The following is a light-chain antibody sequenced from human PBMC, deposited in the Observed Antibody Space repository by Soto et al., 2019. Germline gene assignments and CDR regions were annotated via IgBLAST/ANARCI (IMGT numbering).Light chain of an antibody. J-gene: IGLJ1*01. Sequence: QSALTQPPSASGSPGQSVTISCTGTSSDVGGYNYVSWYQQHPGKAPKLMIYEVSKRPSGVPDRFSGSKSGNTASLTVSGLQAEDDADYYCSSYAGSPTVFGTGTKLTVL. CDR1: SSDVGGYNY. V-gene: IGLV2-8*01. CDR2: EVS. CDR3: SSYAGSPTV.